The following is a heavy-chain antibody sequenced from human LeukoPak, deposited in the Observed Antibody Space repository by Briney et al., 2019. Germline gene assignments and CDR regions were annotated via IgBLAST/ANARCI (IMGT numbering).Heavy chain of an antibody. J-gene: IGHJ4*02. Sequence: GESLRISCKGSGYSFTSYWISRGRQMPGKGLEWMGRIDPSDSYTNYSPSFQGHVTISADKSISPAYLQRSSLKASDTAMYYCATLFMSSGSPLGPGWGQGTLVTVSS. CDR2: IDPSDSYT. CDR3: ATLFMSSGSPLGPG. D-gene: IGHD3-10*01. CDR1: GYSFTSYW. V-gene: IGHV5-10-1*01.